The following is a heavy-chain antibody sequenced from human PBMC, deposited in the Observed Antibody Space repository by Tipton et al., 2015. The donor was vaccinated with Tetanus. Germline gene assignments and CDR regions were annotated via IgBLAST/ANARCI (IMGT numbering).Heavy chain of an antibody. J-gene: IGHJ1*01. CDR3: AREEGYQLLVEYFQH. Sequence: TLSLTCTVSGGSISSSSYYWGWIRQPPGKGLEWIGEINHSGSTNYNPSLKSRVTISVDTSKNQFSLKLSSVTAADTAVYYCAREEGYQLLVEYFQHWGQGTLVTVSS. V-gene: IGHV4-39*07. CDR2: INHSGST. CDR1: GGSISSSSYY. D-gene: IGHD2-2*01.